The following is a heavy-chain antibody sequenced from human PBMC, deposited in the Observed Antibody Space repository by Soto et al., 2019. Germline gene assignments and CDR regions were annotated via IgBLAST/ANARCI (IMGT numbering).Heavy chain of an antibody. CDR3: ARVVDCSGGSCYYKVYDY. V-gene: IGHV1-8*01. Sequence: ASVKVSCKASGYTFTSYDINWVRQATGQGLEWMGWMNPNSGNTGYAQKFQGRVTMTRNTSISTAYMELSSLRSEDTAVYYCARVVDCSGGSCYYKVYDYWGQGTLVTVS. CDR1: GYTFTSYD. J-gene: IGHJ4*02. CDR2: MNPNSGNT. D-gene: IGHD2-15*01.